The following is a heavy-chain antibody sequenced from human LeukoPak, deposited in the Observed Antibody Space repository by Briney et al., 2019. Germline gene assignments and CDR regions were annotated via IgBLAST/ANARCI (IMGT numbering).Heavy chain of an antibody. J-gene: IGHJ4*02. V-gene: IGHV4-59*08. Sequence: SETLSLTCTVSGGSISSYYWGWIRQPPGKGLEWIGYIYYSGSTNYNPSLKSRVTISINPSKNQFSLNPTSVTAADTAVYYCARGRITGTYDWGQGTLVTVSS. CDR3: ARGRITGTYD. CDR2: IYYSGST. CDR1: GGSISSYY. D-gene: IGHD1-20*01.